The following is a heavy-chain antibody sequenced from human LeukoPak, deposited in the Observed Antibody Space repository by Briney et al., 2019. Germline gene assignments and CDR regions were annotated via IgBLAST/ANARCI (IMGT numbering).Heavy chain of an antibody. Sequence: SETLSLTCTVSGCSISSSSYYWGWIRQPPGKGLEWIGSIYYSGSTYYNPSLKSRVTISVDTSKNQFSLKLSSVTAADTAVYYCARPPQYGSGSYWGQGTLVTVSS. D-gene: IGHD3-10*01. J-gene: IGHJ4*02. CDR1: GCSISSSSYY. CDR3: ARPPQYGSGSY. V-gene: IGHV4-39*01. CDR2: IYYSGST.